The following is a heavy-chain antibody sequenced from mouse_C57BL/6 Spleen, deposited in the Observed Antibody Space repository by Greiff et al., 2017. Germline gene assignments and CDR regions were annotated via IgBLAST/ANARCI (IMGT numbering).Heavy chain of an antibody. J-gene: IGHJ2*01. CDR1: GYSITSGYY. V-gene: IGHV3-6*01. Sequence: EVHLVESGPGLVKPSQSLSLTCSVTGYSITSGYYWNWIRQFPGNKLEWMGYISYDGSNNYNPSLKNRISITRDTSKNQFFLKLNSVTTEDTATYYCARAITGHFDYWGQGTTLTVSS. D-gene: IGHD4-1*01. CDR3: ARAITGHFDY. CDR2: ISYDGSN.